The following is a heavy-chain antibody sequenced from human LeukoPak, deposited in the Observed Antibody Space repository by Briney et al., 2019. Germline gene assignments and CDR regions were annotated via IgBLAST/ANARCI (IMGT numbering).Heavy chain of an antibody. Sequence: SETLSLTCAVSGYSISSGYYWGWIRQPPGKGLEWIGTIFHRGDTYYNPSLKSRVTISVDTSKNQFSLQLSSVTAADTAVYYCARRTEYDSSGYYWDYWGQGTLVTVSS. CDR1: GYSISSGYY. J-gene: IGHJ4*02. CDR2: IFHRGDT. V-gene: IGHV4-38-2*01. CDR3: ARRTEYDSSGYYWDY. D-gene: IGHD3-22*01.